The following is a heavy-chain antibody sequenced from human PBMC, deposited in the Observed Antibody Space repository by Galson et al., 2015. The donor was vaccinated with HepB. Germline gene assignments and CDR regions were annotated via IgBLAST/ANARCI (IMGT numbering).Heavy chain of an antibody. CDR2: ITYDGIDE. Sequence: SLRLSCAASGFTFDNYGMHWVRQAPGKGLEWVAVITYDGIDEHYGSSVRGRFTISRDNSNNMVYLQMNGLRTEDTATYYCAKDQSYYEDSSGFDYQSQGTLVAVSS. CDR1: GFTFDNYG. J-gene: IGHJ4*02. V-gene: IGHV3-30*18. CDR3: AKDQSYYEDSSGFDY. D-gene: IGHD3-22*01.